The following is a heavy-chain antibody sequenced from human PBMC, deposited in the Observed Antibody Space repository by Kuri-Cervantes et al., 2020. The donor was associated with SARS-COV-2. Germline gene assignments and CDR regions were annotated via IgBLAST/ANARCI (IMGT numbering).Heavy chain of an antibody. CDR3: TRELGINAFDS. Sequence: ASVNVSCKVSGYTLTELSMHWVRQAPGKGLEWMGGFDPEDGETIYAQKLQGRVNMTRDTSSSTVYLEVSRLRSEDTAVYYVTRELGINAFDSWGQGTMVTVSS. V-gene: IGHV1-24*01. D-gene: IGHD7-27*01. CDR1: GYTLTELS. J-gene: IGHJ3*02. CDR2: FDPEDGET.